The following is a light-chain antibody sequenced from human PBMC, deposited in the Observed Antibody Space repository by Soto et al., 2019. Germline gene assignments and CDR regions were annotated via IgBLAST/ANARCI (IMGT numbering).Light chain of an antibody. CDR1: SSDVGGYNF. J-gene: IGLJ2*01. CDR3: ASYAGSNTVV. Sequence: QSALTQPPSASGSPGQSVTISCTGTSSDVGGYNFVSWYQQHPGKAPKLMIYEVSKRPSGVPDRFSGSKSGNTAPLTVSGLQAEDEADYYCASYAGSNTVVFGGGTKVTVL. V-gene: IGLV2-8*01. CDR2: EVS.